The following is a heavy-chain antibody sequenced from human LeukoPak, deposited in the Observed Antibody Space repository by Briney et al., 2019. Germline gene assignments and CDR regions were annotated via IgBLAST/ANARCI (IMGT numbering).Heavy chain of an antibody. D-gene: IGHD2-2*01. CDR3: AREKDIVVVPAAHQSYNWFDP. V-gene: IGHV4-61*02. J-gene: IGHJ5*02. CDR1: GGSISSGSYY. CDR2: IYTSGST. Sequence: QSSQTLSLTCTVSGGSISSGSYYWSWIRQPAGKGLEWIGRIYTSGSTNYNPSLKSRVTISVDTSKNQFSLKLSSVTAADTAVYYCAREKDIVVVPAAHQSYNWFDPWGQGTLVTVSS.